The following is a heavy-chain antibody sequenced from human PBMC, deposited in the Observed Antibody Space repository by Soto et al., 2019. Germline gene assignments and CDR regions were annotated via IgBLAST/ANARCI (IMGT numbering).Heavy chain of an antibody. V-gene: IGHV4-34*01. CDR3: ARSKFLEWLLYRSRYYYYMDV. Sequence: SLTCAVYGGSFSGYYWSWIRQPPGKGLEWIGEINHSGSTNYNPSLKSRVTISVDTSKNQFSLKLSSVTAADTAVYYCARSKFLEWLLYRSRYYYYMDVWGKGTTVTVSS. J-gene: IGHJ6*03. CDR2: INHSGST. D-gene: IGHD3-3*01. CDR1: GGSFSGYY.